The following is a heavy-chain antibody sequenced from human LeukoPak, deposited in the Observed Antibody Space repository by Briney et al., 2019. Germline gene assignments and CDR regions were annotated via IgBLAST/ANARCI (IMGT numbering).Heavy chain of an antibody. CDR3: TTDHEGLFDY. D-gene: IGHD3/OR15-3a*01. Sequence: PGGSLRLSCAASGFTFGNAWMSWVRQAPGKGLEWVGRIKSKTEGGTTDYAAPVKGRFTISRDDSKNTLYLQMNSLKTEDTAVYYCTTDHEGLFDYWGQGTLVTVSS. CDR1: GFTFGNAW. J-gene: IGHJ4*02. CDR2: IKSKTEGGTT. V-gene: IGHV3-15*01.